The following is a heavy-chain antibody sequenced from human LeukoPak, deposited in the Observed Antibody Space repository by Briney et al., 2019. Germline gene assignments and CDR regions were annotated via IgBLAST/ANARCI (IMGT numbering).Heavy chain of an antibody. CDR1: GGSIRSSYYY. CDR3: ARAKSSSWYYFDY. J-gene: IGHJ4*02. V-gene: IGHV4-39*01. Sequence: SETLSLTCTVSGGSIRSSYYYWGWIRQPPGKGLEWIGSIYDSGSTYYNPSLKSRVTISVDTSKNQFSLKLNSVTAADTAVYYCARAKSSSWYYFDYWGQGTLVTVSS. CDR2: IYDSGST. D-gene: IGHD6-13*01.